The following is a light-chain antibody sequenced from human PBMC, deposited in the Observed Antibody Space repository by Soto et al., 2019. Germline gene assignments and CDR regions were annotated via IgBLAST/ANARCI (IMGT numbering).Light chain of an antibody. CDR1: QSVGSN. CDR2: AAS. CDR3: QQYGSSLRT. V-gene: IGKV3-15*01. J-gene: IGKJ1*01. Sequence: EMVMTQSPDTLSVSPGERATLSCRASQSVGSNLAWYQQKPGQAPRLLIYAASTRATGIPARFSGSGSGTEFTLTISRLEPEDFAVYYCQQYGSSLRTFGQGTKVDIK.